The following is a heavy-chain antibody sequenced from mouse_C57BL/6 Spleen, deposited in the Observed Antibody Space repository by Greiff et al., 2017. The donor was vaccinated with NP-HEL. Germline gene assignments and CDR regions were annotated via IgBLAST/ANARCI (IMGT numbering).Heavy chain of an antibody. J-gene: IGHJ4*01. CDR3: TRDPGNYYAMDD. V-gene: IGHV5-9-1*02. CDR2: ISSCGDYI. CDR1: GFTFSSYA. Sequence: EVKLQESGAGLVKPGGSLKLSCAASGFTFSSYAMSWVRQTPEQRLEWVAYISSCGDYIYYPHTVKGRFTISIDNARNTLYRQMSSLKSEDTAMYYCTRDPGNYYAMDDWGKGTSVTVSS. D-gene: IGHD2-1*01.